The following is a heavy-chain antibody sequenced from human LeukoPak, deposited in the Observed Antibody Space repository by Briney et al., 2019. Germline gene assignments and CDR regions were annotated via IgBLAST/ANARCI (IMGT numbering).Heavy chain of an antibody. CDR2: IHYSGST. CDR3: ARGSRGLARY. V-gene: IGHV4-31*03. Sequence: SETLSLTCTVSGGSISSGGYYWSWIRQHAGKGLEWIGYIHYSGSTYYNPSLRSRLSMSVDTSKNQFSLKLSSVTAADTAVYYCARGSRGLARYWGQGTLVTVSS. J-gene: IGHJ4*02. CDR1: GGSISSGGYY. D-gene: IGHD3/OR15-3a*01.